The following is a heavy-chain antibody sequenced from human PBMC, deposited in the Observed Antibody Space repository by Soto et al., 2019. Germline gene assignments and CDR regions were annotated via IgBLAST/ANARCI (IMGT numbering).Heavy chain of an antibody. V-gene: IGHV1-2*02. D-gene: IGHD6-13*01. Sequence: ASVKVSCKASGYTFTGYYMHWVRQAPGQGLEWMGWINPNSGGTNYAQKFQGRVTMTRDTSISTAYMELSRLRSDDTAVYYCARTFPPYSSSLTYCYYYGMDVWGQGTTVTVSS. CDR1: GYTFTGYY. J-gene: IGHJ6*02. CDR3: ARTFPPYSSSLTYCYYYGMDV. CDR2: INPNSGGT.